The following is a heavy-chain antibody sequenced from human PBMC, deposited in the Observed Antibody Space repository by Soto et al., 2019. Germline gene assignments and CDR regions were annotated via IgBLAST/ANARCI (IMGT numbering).Heavy chain of an antibody. CDR1: GGSISSSSYY. J-gene: IGHJ4*02. CDR2: IYYSGST. Sequence: QLQLQESGPGLVKPSETLSLTCTVSGGSISSSSYYWGWIRQPPGKGLEGVGSIYYSGSTYYNPSLKSRGTIAVDTSKNQFSLKLSSVTAADTAVYYCARVGPTVVTDEFDYWGQGTLVTVSS. CDR3: ARVGPTVVTDEFDY. D-gene: IGHD2-15*01. V-gene: IGHV4-39*01.